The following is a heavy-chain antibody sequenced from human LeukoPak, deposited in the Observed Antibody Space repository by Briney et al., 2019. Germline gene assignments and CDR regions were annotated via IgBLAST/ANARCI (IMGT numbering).Heavy chain of an antibody. CDR1: GFTFSSYW. D-gene: IGHD6-6*01. CDR2: IKSDGSTT. Sequence: GGSLRLSCAASGFTFSSYWMHWVRQAPGKGLVWVSRIKSDGSTTNYADSVKGRFTISRDNAKNTLDLEMNSLTAEDTAVYYCAKDFGAARPYYFDCWGQGTLVTVSS. J-gene: IGHJ4*02. CDR3: AKDFGAARPYYFDC. V-gene: IGHV3-74*01.